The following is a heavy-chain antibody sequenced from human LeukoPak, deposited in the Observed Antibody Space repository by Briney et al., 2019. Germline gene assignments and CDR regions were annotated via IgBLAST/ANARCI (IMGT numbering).Heavy chain of an antibody. D-gene: IGHD3-3*01. J-gene: IGHJ5*02. CDR1: GGSFSGYY. CDR3: ARGPPNYDFWSGRGVGEFDP. Sequence: SETLSLTCAVYGGSFSGYYWSWIRQPPGRGLEWIGEINHSGGTNYNPSLKSRVTISVDTSKNQFSLKLSSVTAADTAVYYCARGPPNYDFWSGRGVGEFDPWGQGTLVTVSS. CDR2: INHSGGT. V-gene: IGHV4-34*01.